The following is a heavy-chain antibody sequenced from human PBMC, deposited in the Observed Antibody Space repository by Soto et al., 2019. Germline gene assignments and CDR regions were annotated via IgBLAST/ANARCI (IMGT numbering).Heavy chain of an antibody. Sequence: EVQLVKSGGGLLNPGESVRLSCAASGFSFDNAWMNWVRQAPGKGLEWVGRIQSKTYGEATDYAAPVKGRFTISRDDSKNTLYLHMNSLKAEDSAVYYCTSGLIVVVAASRIVGYCGQGTLVTVSS. CDR1: GFSFDNAW. D-gene: IGHD2-21*01. J-gene: IGHJ4*02. V-gene: IGHV3-15*07. CDR2: IQSKTYGEAT. CDR3: TSGLIVVVAASRIVGY.